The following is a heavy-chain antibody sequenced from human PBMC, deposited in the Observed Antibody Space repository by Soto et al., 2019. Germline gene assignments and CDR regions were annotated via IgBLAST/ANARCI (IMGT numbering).Heavy chain of an antibody. CDR2: INYSGSA. V-gene: IGHV4-39*01. J-gene: IGHJ4*02. CDR3: AKAPTYYDFWTGRYHFDY. Sequence: PSETLSLTCTVSGASISSSSYCWGWIRQPPGKGLEWVGSINYSGSAYHNPSLKSRVTISTDTSKNQFSLILSSVTAADTAVYYCAKAPTYYDFWTGRYHFDYWGQGTLVTVSS. D-gene: IGHD3-3*01. CDR1: GASISSSSYC.